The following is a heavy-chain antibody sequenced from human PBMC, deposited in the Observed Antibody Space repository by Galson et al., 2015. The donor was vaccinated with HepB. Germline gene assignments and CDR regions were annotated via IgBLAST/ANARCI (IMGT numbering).Heavy chain of an antibody. CDR3: ARGVIVALHYSYVLDV. D-gene: IGHD3-10*01. CDR2: TYSRSKWYN. J-gene: IGHJ6*02. V-gene: IGHV6-1*01. Sequence: CAISGDSVSSTSAAWNWIRQSPSRGLEWLGRTYSRSKWYNDYAVSVKSRITINPDTSKNQFSLQLNSVTPEDTAVYYCARGVIVALHYSYVLDVWGQGTTVTVSS. CDR1: GDSVSSTSAA.